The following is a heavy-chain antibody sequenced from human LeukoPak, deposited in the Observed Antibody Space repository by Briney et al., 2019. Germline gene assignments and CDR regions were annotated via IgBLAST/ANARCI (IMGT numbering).Heavy chain of an antibody. V-gene: IGHV3-13*01. CDR3: VRASHDYGSGSYSQSPFDY. D-gene: IGHD3-10*01. CDR1: GFTFSNYD. CDR2: IGIAGDT. Sequence: PGGSLRLSCAASGFTFSNYDMHWVRQATGKGLEWVSVIGIAGDTYYPNSVKGRFTMSRDNAKNSLHLQMNSLRAGDTAVYYCVRASHDYGSGSYSQSPFDYWGQGTLVTVSS. J-gene: IGHJ4*02.